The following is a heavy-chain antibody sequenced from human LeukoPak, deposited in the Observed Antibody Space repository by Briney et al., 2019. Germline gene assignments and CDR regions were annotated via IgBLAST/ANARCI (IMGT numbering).Heavy chain of an antibody. CDR1: GFTFSSYA. V-gene: IGHV3-30*01. D-gene: IGHD6-6*01. CDR3: ARGRFFGSSSRVSY. J-gene: IGHJ4*02. CDR2: ISYDGSNK. Sequence: GGSLRLSCAASGFTFSSYAMYWVRQAPGKGLEWVAVISYDGSNKYYADSVRGRFTISRDNSKNTLYLQMNSLRAEDTAVYYCARGRFFGSSSRVSYWGQGTLVTVSS.